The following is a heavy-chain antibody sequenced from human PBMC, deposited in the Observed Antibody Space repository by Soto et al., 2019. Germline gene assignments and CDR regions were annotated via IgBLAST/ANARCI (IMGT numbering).Heavy chain of an antibody. Sequence: ASVKVPCKASGYTFTSYYMHWVRQAPGQGLEWMGIINPSGGSTSYAQRFQGRVTMTRDTSASTAYMELSSLRSEDTAVYYCARANWFDPWGQGTLVTVSS. CDR3: ARANWFDP. CDR1: GYTFTSYY. CDR2: INPSGGST. V-gene: IGHV1-46*01. J-gene: IGHJ5*02.